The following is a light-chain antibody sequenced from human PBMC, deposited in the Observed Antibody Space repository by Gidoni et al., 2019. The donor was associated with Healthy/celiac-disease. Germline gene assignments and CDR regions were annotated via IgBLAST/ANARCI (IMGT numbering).Light chain of an antibody. CDR1: QSISSW. CDR3: QQYNSYRT. V-gene: IGKV1-5*01. Sequence: DIQMTQSPSTLSASVGDRVTITCRASQSISSWLDWYQQKPGKAPKLLIDDASSLESGVPSRFSGSGSGTEFTLTSSSLQPDDVATYYCQQYNSYRTFGQGTKVEIK. CDR2: DAS. J-gene: IGKJ1*01.